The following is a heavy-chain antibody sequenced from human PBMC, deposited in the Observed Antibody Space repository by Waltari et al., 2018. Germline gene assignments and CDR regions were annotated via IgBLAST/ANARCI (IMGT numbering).Heavy chain of an antibody. D-gene: IGHD2-15*01. Sequence: QVQLVQSGAEVKKPGASVRVSCKASGYPFHRHAINWVRLAPGQGLEWMGWMNPGSGNTGYAQNFQGRVTMTRDTSISTAYMEVNDLRSEDTAVYYCTRGALNRRRSYGGYYYFGLDVWGQGTMVTVSS. J-gene: IGHJ6*02. CDR1: GYPFHRHA. CDR2: MNPGSGNT. V-gene: IGHV1-8*01. CDR3: TRGALNRRRSYGGYYYFGLDV.